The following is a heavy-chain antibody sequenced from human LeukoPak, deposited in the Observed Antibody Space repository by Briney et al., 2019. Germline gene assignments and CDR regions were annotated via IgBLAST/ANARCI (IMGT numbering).Heavy chain of an antibody. D-gene: IGHD1-26*01. Sequence: ADPLTLTCSLWGGPNCIYYESWIRHPTEKALEWIEYIYYSGSTNYNPSLKSRVTISVDTSKNQFSLKLSSVTAADTAVYYCARSIVGATSGRYYFDYWGQGTLVTVSS. CDR3: ARSIVGATSGRYYFDY. CDR1: GGPNCIYY. J-gene: IGHJ4*02. V-gene: IGHV4-59*08. CDR2: IYYSGST.